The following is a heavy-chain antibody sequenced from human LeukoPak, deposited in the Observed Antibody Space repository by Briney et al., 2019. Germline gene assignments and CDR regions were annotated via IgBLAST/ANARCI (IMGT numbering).Heavy chain of an antibody. V-gene: IGHV3-7*01. J-gene: IGHJ6*02. D-gene: IGHD1-26*01. CDR3: ARDPVGATNYYYYGMDV. Sequence: GGSLRLSCAASGFTFSSYWMSWVRQAPGKGLEWVASIKQDGSEKYYVDSVKGRFTISRDNAKNSLYLQMNSLRAEDTAVYYCARDPVGATNYYYYGMDVWGQGTTVTVSS. CDR2: IKQDGSEK. CDR1: GFTFSSYW.